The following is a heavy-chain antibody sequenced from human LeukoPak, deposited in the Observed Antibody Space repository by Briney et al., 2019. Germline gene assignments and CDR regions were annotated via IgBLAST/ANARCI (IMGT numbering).Heavy chain of an antibody. V-gene: IGHV4-39*01. J-gene: IGHJ4*02. Sequence: SETLSLTCTVSGGSISSSSYYWGWIRQPPGKGLEWIGSIYYSGSTYYNPSLKSRVTISVDTSKSQFSLKLSSVTAADTAVYYCARPYSSWYYYFDYWGQGTLVTVSS. CDR2: IYYSGST. CDR3: ARPYSSWYYYFDY. D-gene: IGHD6-13*01. CDR1: GGSISSSSYY.